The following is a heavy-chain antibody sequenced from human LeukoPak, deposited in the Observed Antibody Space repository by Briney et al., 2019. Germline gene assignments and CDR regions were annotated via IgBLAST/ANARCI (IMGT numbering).Heavy chain of an antibody. J-gene: IGHJ4*02. CDR3: AKDRESIVGATSLDY. CDR1: GFTFSSYA. CDR2: ISGSGGST. D-gene: IGHD1-26*01. V-gene: IGHV3-23*01. Sequence: GGSLRLSCAASGFTFSSYAMSWVRQAPGKGLEWVSAISGSGGSTYYADSVKGRFTISRDNSKNTLYLQMNSLRAEDTAVYYCAKDRESIVGATSLDYWDQGTLVTVSS.